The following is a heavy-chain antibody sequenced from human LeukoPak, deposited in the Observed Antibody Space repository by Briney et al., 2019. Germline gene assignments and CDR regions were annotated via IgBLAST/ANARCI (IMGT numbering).Heavy chain of an antibody. V-gene: IGHV1-2*06. CDR1: GYTFTGYH. D-gene: IGHD6-13*01. CDR2: INPNTGET. J-gene: IGHJ4*02. Sequence: ASVKVSCKASGYTFTGYHIHWVRQDPGQGLEWMGRINPNTGETNFAQKFQGRVTMTRDTSITTAFMELSSLRPDDTAVYFCARDQGSLTRSWYTGYWGQGTQVTVSS. CDR3: ARDQGSLTRSWYTGY.